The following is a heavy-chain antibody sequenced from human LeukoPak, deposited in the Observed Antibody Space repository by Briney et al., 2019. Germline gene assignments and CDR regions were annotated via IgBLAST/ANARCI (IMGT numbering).Heavy chain of an antibody. J-gene: IGHJ4*02. Sequence: SETLSLTCAVYGGSFSGYYWSWIRQPPGKGLEWIGEINHSGSTNYNPSLKSRVTISVDTSKNQFSLKLSSVTAADTAVYYCARDHALYDSSGPSPFDYWGQGTLVTVSS. CDR3: ARDHALYDSSGPSPFDY. CDR1: GGSFSGYY. D-gene: IGHD3-22*01. CDR2: INHSGST. V-gene: IGHV4-34*01.